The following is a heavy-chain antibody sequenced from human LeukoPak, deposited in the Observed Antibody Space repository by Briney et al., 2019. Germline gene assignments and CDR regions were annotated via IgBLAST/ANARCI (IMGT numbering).Heavy chain of an antibody. CDR2: TNPKSGDT. D-gene: IGHD6-13*01. J-gene: IGHJ1*01. CDR3: ARGAGGSSWFFSENTYFHP. CDR1: GYTSLGYY. Sequence: ASVKVSCKSSGYTSLGYYIHWVRQAPGQGLEWIGCTNPKSGDTRYSQTFQGRLTLTTNMYSNTAYMEFHSLRPDDTTVYYCARGAGGSSWFFSENTYFHPWGQGSLVVASS. V-gene: IGHV1-2*02.